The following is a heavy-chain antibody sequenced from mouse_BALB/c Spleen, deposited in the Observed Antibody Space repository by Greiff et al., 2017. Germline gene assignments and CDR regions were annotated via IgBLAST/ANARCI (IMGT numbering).Heavy chain of an antibody. CDR1: GFTFSNYW. J-gene: IGHJ3*01. CDR3: TRHGYGAY. V-gene: IGHV6-6*02. Sequence: EVKLMESGGGLVQPGGSMKLSCVASGFTFSNYWMNWVRQSPEKGLEWVAEIRLKSNNYATHYAESVKGRFTISRDDSKSSVYLQMNNLRAEDTGIYYCTRHGYGAYWGQGTLVTVSA. D-gene: IGHD1-1*01. CDR2: IRLKSNNYAT.